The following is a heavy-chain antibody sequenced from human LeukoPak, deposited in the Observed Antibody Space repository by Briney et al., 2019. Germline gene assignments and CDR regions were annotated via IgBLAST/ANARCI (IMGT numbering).Heavy chain of an antibody. J-gene: IGHJ2*01. CDR3: ARGYNTGWYFDP. Sequence: SETLSLTCSVSGSSFNTYYWSWIRQPAGKALEWIGRIHTSGDTNYNPSLKSRVTFSIETSKNQFSLKLNSVTAADTAMYFCARGYNTGWYFDPWGRGTLVTVSS. D-gene: IGHD2-8*02. V-gene: IGHV4-4*07. CDR1: GSSFNTYY. CDR2: IHTSGDT.